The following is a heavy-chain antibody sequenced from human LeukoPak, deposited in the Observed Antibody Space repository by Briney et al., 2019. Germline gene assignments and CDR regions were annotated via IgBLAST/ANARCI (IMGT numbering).Heavy chain of an antibody. J-gene: IGHJ4*02. V-gene: IGHV3-48*01. Sequence: PGGSLRLSCAASGFTFSSYSMNWVRQAPGKGLEWVSYISSSSSTIYYADSVKGRFTISRDSSKNTLYLQMNSLRAEDTAVYYCAKEGPRLDSGNNYFDYWGQGTLVTVSS. CDR1: GFTFSSYS. CDR3: AKEGPRLDSGNNYFDY. D-gene: IGHD1-26*01. CDR2: ISSSSSTI.